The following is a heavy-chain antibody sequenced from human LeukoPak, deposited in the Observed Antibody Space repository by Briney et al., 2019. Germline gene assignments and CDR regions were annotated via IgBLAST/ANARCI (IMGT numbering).Heavy chain of an antibody. V-gene: IGHV3-21*01. CDR2: ISSSSGYI. CDR3: ARDLRAYSSGWSFDY. D-gene: IGHD6-19*01. Sequence: SGGSLRLSCAASGFTFSSYSMNWVRQAPGKGLEWVSSISSSSGYIYYADSVKGRFTISRDNAKNSLYLQMNSLRAEDTAVYYCARDLRAYSSGWSFDYWGQGTLVTVSS. CDR1: GFTFSSYS. J-gene: IGHJ4*02.